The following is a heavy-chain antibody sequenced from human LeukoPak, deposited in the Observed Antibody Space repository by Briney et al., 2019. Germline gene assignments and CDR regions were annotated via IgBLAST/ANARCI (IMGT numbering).Heavy chain of an antibody. J-gene: IGHJ6*03. V-gene: IGHV1-69*06. D-gene: IGHD3-10*01. CDR3: ARDPERGSGSYTRNYYYYYYMDV. CDR2: IIPMFGTA. CDR1: GGTFSSYA. Sequence: SVKVSCKASGGTFSSYAISWVRQAPGQGLEWMGGIIPMFGTANYAQKFQGRVTITADKSTSTAYMELSSLRSEDTAVYYCARDPERGSGSYTRNYYYYYYMDVWGKGTTVTISS.